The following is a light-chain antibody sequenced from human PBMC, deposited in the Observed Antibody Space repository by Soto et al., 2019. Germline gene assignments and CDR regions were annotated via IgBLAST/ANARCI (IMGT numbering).Light chain of an antibody. V-gene: IGKV1-8*01. CDR3: QQYYSYPIT. J-gene: IGKJ5*01. CDR2: AAS. CDR1: QGISSY. Sequence: AIQMTQSPSSLSPSVGDSVTITCRASQGISSYLAWYQQKPGKAPKLLIYAASTLQSGVPSRFSGSGSGTDFTLTISCLQSEDFATYYCQQYYSYPITFGQGTRLEIK.